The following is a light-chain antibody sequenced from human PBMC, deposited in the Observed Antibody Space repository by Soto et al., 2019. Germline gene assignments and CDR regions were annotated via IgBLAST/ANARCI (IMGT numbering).Light chain of an antibody. CDR1: QSVSSY. Sequence: ESVLTQSPGTLSLSPGERATLSCRASQSVSSYLAWYQQKPGQAPRLLIYDASNRATGIPARFSGSGSGTDFTLTITRLEPEDFAMYYCQRYDSLRTFGQGTKVDIK. CDR2: DAS. J-gene: IGKJ1*01. CDR3: QRYDSLRT. V-gene: IGKV3-11*01.